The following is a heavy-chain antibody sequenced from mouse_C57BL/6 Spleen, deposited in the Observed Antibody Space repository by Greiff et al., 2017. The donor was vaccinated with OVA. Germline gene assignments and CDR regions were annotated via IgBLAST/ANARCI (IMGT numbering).Heavy chain of an antibody. V-gene: IGHV1-63*01. CDR1: GYTFTNYW. J-gene: IGHJ3*01. CDR3: ARNDYDEGAWFAY. Sequence: VQRVESGAELVRPGTSVKMSCKASGYTFTNYWIGWAKQRPGHGLEWIGDIYPGGGYTNYNEKFKGKATLTADKSSSTAYMQFSSLTSEDSAIYYCARNDYDEGAWFAYWGQGTLVTVSA. D-gene: IGHD2-4*01. CDR2: IYPGGGYT.